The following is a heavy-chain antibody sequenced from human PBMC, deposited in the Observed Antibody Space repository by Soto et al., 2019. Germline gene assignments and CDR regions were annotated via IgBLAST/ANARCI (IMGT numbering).Heavy chain of an antibody. V-gene: IGHV4-39*01. CDR1: DDSINSDKYY. J-gene: IGHJ4*02. Sequence: QLQLQESGPGLVKPSETLSLTCSVSDDSINSDKYYWGWIRQPPGKGLEWIGSIYYRGHAYYNPSLQTRVTISLAKSKSQCSLKLNSVTAADSAVYFCARLEGLATISYYFDFWGPGALVTVSS. CDR3: ARLEGLATISYYFDF. D-gene: IGHD3-9*01. CDR2: IYYRGHA.